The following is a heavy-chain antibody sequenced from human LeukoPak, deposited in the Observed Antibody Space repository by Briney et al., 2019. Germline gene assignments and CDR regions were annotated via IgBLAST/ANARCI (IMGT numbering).Heavy chain of an antibody. Sequence: SETLSLTCTVSGGSISNYYWSWIRQPPGKGLDWMGYIYSSGRTNYNPSLKSRVAISVDLSKNQFSLNLSSVTAADTAVYYCASLLDNTWDFAYWGQGTLVTVSS. J-gene: IGHJ4*02. V-gene: IGHV4-59*08. D-gene: IGHD3/OR15-3a*01. CDR3: ASLLDNTWDFAY. CDR2: IYSSGRT. CDR1: GGSISNYY.